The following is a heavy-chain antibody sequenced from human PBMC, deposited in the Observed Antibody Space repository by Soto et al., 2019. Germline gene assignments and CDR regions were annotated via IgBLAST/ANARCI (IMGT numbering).Heavy chain of an antibody. CDR2: FDPEDGET. D-gene: IGHD3-9*01. J-gene: IGHJ5*02. Sequence: GASVKVSCKVSGYTLTELSMHWVRQAPGKGLEWMGGFDPEDGETIYAQKFQGRVTMTEDTSAGTAYMELSSLRSEDTAVYYCARMSYYAILTGLDPWGEGPLIPVSS. V-gene: IGHV1-24*01. CDR3: ARMSYYAILTGLDP. CDR1: GYTLTELS.